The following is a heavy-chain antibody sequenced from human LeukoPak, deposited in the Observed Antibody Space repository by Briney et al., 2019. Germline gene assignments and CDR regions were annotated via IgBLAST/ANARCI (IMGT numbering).Heavy chain of an antibody. Sequence: PGGSLRLSRAASGFTLSSYAMSWVRQAPGKGLEWVSAISGSGGSTYYADSVKGRFTISRDNSKNTLYLQMNSLRAEDTAVYYCAKDRVVRGASKFDYWGQGTLVTVSS. CDR1: GFTLSSYA. CDR2: ISGSGGST. D-gene: IGHD3-10*01. V-gene: IGHV3-23*01. CDR3: AKDRVVRGASKFDY. J-gene: IGHJ4*02.